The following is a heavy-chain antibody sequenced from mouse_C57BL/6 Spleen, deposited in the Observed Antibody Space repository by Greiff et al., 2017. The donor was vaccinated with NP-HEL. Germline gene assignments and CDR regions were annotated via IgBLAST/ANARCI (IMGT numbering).Heavy chain of an antibody. J-gene: IGHJ3*01. CDR1: GYAFTNYL. Sequence: VQLQQSGAELVRPGTSVKVSCKASGYAFTNYLIEWVKQRPGQGLEWIGVINAGSGGTNYNEKFKGKATLTADKSSSTAYMQLSSLTSEDSAVYFCAIMGLGAYWGQGTLVTVSA. D-gene: IGHD3-3*01. CDR2: INAGSGGT. CDR3: AIMGLGAY. V-gene: IGHV1-54*01.